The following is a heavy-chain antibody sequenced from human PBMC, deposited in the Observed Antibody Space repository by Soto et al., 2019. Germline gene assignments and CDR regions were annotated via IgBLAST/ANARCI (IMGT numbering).Heavy chain of an antibody. J-gene: IGHJ6*02. D-gene: IGHD2-8*01. CDR1: GGSISSGDYF. CDR3: ARGMVIRPYYYHGMDV. V-gene: IGHV4-30-4*01. CDR2: ISSIGST. Sequence: QVQLQESGPGLVKPSQTQSLTCTVSGGSISSGDYFWSWIRQSPGKGLEWIGYISSIGSTYYNPSLKSRVSVSRDTSKYQFSLKLSSVTTTDTAVDSCARGMVIRPYYYHGMDVWGQGTTVTVSS.